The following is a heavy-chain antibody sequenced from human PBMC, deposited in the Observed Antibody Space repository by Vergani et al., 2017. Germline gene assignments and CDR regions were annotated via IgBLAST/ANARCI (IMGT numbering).Heavy chain of an antibody. D-gene: IGHD6-19*01. CDR3: SRRSGGYSGGKVHPLRTAFDV. Sequence: QVQLQASGPGRVNPSQTLSLTCTMSGGSISAGYYFWSWIRQPAGKGLEWLGHISASGNASHSPSLTTRVSMSVDTSKNQFSLTVTSVTAADTAIYFGSRRSGGYSGGKVHPLRTAFDVWGHGTVVTVSS. CDR2: ISASGNA. J-gene: IGHJ3*01. CDR1: GGSISAGYYF. V-gene: IGHV4-61*02.